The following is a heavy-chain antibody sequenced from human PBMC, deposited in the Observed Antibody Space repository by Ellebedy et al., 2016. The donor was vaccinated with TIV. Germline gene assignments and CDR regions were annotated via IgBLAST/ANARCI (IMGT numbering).Heavy chain of an antibody. Sequence: SETLSLXCTVSGGSISSGGYYWSWIRQHPGKGLEWIGYIYYSGSTYYNPSLKSRVTISVDTSKNQFSLKLSSVTAADTAVYYCAREGNPTLDGMDVWGQGTTVTVSS. V-gene: IGHV4-31*03. CDR1: GGSISSGGYY. CDR2: IYYSGST. J-gene: IGHJ6*02. D-gene: IGHD1-14*01. CDR3: AREGNPTLDGMDV.